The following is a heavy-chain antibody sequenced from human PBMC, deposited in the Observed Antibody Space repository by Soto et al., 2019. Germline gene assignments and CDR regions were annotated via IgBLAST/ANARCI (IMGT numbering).Heavy chain of an antibody. D-gene: IGHD4-17*01. J-gene: IGHJ4*02. V-gene: IGHV1-3*05. CDR1: GYTFTSYA. Sequence: QVQLVQSGAEEKKPGASVKVSCKASGYTFTSYAMHWVRQAPGQRLEGMGWINACNGNTKYSQKFQGSVTITRDTSASTAYTELSSLRSEDTAVYYCASESYGGEFDYWGQGTLVTVSS. CDR2: INACNGNT. CDR3: ASESYGGEFDY.